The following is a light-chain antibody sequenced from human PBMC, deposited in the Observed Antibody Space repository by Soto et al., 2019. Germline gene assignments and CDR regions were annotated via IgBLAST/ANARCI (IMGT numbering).Light chain of an antibody. CDR3: QQYGISPHT. CDR1: QSVSSSY. CDR2: GAS. Sequence: EIVLTQSPGTLSLSPGERATLSCRASQSVSSSYLAWYQHKPGQAPRLLNYGASSRATVIPDRFSGSGSGTDFTLTISRLEPKDFAVYYCQQYGISPHTFGQGTKLEIK. J-gene: IGKJ2*01. V-gene: IGKV3-20*01.